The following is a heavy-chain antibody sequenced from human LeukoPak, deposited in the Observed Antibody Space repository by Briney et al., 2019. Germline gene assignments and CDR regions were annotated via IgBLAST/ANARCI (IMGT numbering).Heavy chain of an antibody. Sequence: GGSLRLSCAASGFTFSSYSMNWVRQAPGKGLEWVSSISSSSSYIYYADSVKGRFTISRDNAKNSLYLQMNSLRAEDTAVYYCARARGVFRGVTTLFDAFDIWGQGTMVTVSS. J-gene: IGHJ3*02. CDR3: ARARGVFRGVTTLFDAFDI. D-gene: IGHD4-17*01. CDR1: GFTFSSYS. V-gene: IGHV3-21*01. CDR2: ISSSSSYI.